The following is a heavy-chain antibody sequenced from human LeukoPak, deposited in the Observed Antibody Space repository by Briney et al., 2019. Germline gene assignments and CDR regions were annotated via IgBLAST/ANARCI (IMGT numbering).Heavy chain of an antibody. CDR3: ARDPGVLRYFDWLSRGIDY. D-gene: IGHD3-9*01. Sequence: GGSLRLSCAASGFTFSSYAMHWVRQAPGKGLEWVAVISYDGSNKYYADSVKGRFTISRDNSKNTLYLQMNSLRAEDTAVYYCARDPGVLRYFDWLSRGIDYWGQGTLVTVSS. CDR2: ISYDGSNK. CDR1: GFTFSSYA. V-gene: IGHV3-30*04. J-gene: IGHJ4*02.